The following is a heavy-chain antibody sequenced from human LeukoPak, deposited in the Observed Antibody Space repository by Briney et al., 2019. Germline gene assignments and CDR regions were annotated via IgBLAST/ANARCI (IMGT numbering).Heavy chain of an antibody. CDR2: ISSNGGST. CDR3: ARTPSGSHVDY. D-gene: IGHD1-26*01. CDR1: GFTFSSYA. V-gene: IGHV3-64*01. J-gene: IGHJ4*02. Sequence: PGGSLRLSCAASGFTFSSYAMHWVRQAPGKGLEYVSAISSNGGSTYHANSVKGRFTISRDNSKNTLYLQMGSLRAEDMAVYYCARTPSGSHVDYWGQGTLVTVSS.